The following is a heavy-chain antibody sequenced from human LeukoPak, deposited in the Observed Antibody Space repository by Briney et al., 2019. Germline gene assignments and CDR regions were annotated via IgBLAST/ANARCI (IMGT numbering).Heavy chain of an antibody. CDR1: GFTFSAYW. D-gene: IGHD4-23*01. V-gene: IGHV3-7*03. CDR3: ARKTVVGSYFDY. Sequence: GGSLRLSCAASGFTFSAYWMSWVRQAPGKGLEWVANIKQDGSDKYYVDSVKGRFTISRDNAKNSLYLQMNSLRTEDTAVYYCARKTVVGSYFDYWGQGTPVTVSS. J-gene: IGHJ4*02. CDR2: IKQDGSDK.